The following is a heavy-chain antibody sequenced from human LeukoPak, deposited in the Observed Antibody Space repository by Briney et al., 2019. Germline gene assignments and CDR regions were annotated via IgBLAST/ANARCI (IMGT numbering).Heavy chain of an antibody. Sequence: GGSLRLSCAASGFTVSSYSMNCVRQAPGKGLEWVSSISSSSSYIYYADSVKGRFTISRDNAKNSLYLQMNSLRAEDTAVYYCARSDTIYCSSTSCPGDYFDYWGQGTLVTVSS. CDR2: ISSSSSYI. V-gene: IGHV3-21*01. CDR1: GFTVSSYS. CDR3: ARSDTIYCSSTSCPGDYFDY. J-gene: IGHJ4*02. D-gene: IGHD2-2*01.